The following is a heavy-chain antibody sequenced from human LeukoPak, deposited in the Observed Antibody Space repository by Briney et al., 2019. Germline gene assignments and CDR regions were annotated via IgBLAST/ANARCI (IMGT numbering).Heavy chain of an antibody. Sequence: PSETLSLTCTVSGGSISSYYWSWVRQPPGKGLEWIGYIYHKGSANYNPSLKSRVTISIDTSKNQFSLKLSSVTAADTAVYYCARDHRLGGSWGQGTLVTVSS. V-gene: IGHV4-59*01. CDR2: IYHKGSA. CDR3: ARDHRLGGS. D-gene: IGHD3-16*01. J-gene: IGHJ4*02. CDR1: GGSISSYY.